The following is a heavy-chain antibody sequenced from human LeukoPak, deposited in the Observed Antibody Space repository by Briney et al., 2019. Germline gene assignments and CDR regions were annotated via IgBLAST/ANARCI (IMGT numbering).Heavy chain of an antibody. CDR2: INPNNGGT. Sequence: ASVKVSCKASRYTFTGYYMHWVRQAPGQGLEWMGWINPNNGGTNYARKFQGRVTMTRDTSISTAYMDLSRLKSDDTAVYYCAREGYGGGQDFDVWGQGTMVTVSS. D-gene: IGHD1-26*01. V-gene: IGHV1-2*02. CDR3: AREGYGGGQDFDV. J-gene: IGHJ3*01. CDR1: RYTFTGYY.